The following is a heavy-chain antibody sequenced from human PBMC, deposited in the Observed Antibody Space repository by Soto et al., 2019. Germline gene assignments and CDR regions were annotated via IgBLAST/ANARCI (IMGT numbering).Heavy chain of an antibody. Sequence: PSETLSLTCSVSGGSISSSTYYWGWIRQPPGKGLEWIGSIYYSGSTYYNTSLKSRVTISVDTSKNQFSLKLSSVTAADTAVYYCASDILESNFWGQGTLVTVSS. CDR2: IYYSGST. D-gene: IGHD3-9*01. J-gene: IGHJ4*02. V-gene: IGHV4-39*01. CDR1: GGSISSSTYY. CDR3: ASDILESNF.